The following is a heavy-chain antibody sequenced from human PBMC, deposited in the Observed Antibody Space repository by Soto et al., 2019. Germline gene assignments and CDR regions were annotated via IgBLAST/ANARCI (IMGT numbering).Heavy chain of an antibody. D-gene: IGHD3-22*01. V-gene: IGHV3-33*01. J-gene: IGHJ3*02. CDR1: GFTFSSYG. Sequence: QVQLVESGGGVVQPGRSLRLSCAASGFTFSSYGMHWVRQAPGKGLEWVAVIWYDGSNKYYADSVKGRFTISRDNSKNTLYLQMNSLRAEDTAVYYCARYGDYYDSSGQHDAFDIWGQGTMVTVSS. CDR3: ARYGDYYDSSGQHDAFDI. CDR2: IWYDGSNK.